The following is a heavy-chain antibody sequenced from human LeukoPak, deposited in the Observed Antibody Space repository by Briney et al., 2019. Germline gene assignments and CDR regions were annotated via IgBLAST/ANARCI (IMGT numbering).Heavy chain of an antibody. V-gene: IGHV4-59*01. CDR1: GGSISSYY. D-gene: IGHD1-1*01. CDR3: ARDQGTYGMDV. Sequence: PSETLSLTCTVSGGSISSYYWSWIRQPPGKGLEWIGYIYYSGSTNYNPPLKSRVTISVDTSKNQFSLKLSSVTAADTAVYYCARDQGTYGMDVWGQGTTVTISS. CDR2: IYYSGST. J-gene: IGHJ6*02.